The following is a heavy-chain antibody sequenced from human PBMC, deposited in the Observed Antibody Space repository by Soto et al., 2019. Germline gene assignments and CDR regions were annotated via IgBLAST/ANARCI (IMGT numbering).Heavy chain of an antibody. V-gene: IGHV3-23*01. CDR1: GFTFSSYA. CDR3: AKEGYYYDSSGYYLYDY. D-gene: IGHD3-22*01. Sequence: GGSLRLSCAASGFTFSSYAMSWVRQAPGKGLEWVSAISGSGGSTYYADSVKGRFTISRDNSKNTLYLQMNSLRAEDTAVYYCAKEGYYYDSSGYYLYDYWGQGTLVTVS. J-gene: IGHJ4*02. CDR2: ISGSGGST.